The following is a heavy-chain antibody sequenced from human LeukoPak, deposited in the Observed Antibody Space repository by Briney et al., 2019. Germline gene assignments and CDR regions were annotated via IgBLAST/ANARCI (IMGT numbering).Heavy chain of an antibody. V-gene: IGHV3-23*01. J-gene: IGHJ4*02. CDR2: VSYTGDNT. D-gene: IGHD2-15*01. Sequence: PGGSLRLSCAASGFRFSNFGMAWVRQSPGEGLEWVSTVSYTGDNTHYADSVQGRFTISRDNSKNTLFLQMNSLRADDTAIYYCAKDCCDYSPLDHWGQGTQVTVSS. CDR1: GFRFSNFG. CDR3: AKDCCDYSPLDH.